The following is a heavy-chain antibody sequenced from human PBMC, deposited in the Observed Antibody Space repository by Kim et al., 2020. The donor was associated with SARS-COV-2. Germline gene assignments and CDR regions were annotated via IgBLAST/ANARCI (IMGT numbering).Heavy chain of an antibody. CDR1: GGSISSGDYY. V-gene: IGHV4-30-4*01. Sequence: SETLSLTCTVSGGSISSGDYYWSWIRQPPGKGLEWIGYIYYSGSTYYNPSLKSRVTISVDTSKNQFSLKLSSVTAADTAVYYCAREAAAGTGLFDYWGQGTLVTVSS. D-gene: IGHD6-13*01. J-gene: IGHJ4*02. CDR3: AREAAAGTGLFDY. CDR2: IYYSGST.